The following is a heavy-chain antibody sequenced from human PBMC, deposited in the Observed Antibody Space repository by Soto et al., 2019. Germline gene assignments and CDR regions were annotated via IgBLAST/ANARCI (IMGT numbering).Heavy chain of an antibody. J-gene: IGHJ4*02. CDR2: IYHSGST. Sequence: PSETLSLTCTVSGVSISSGGYYWWSWVRQPPGKGLEGIGEIYHSGSTNYNPSLKGRVTISVDKSKTHFSLSLNSVTTADTAVYYCSRDERSVYNSGWYLYWGPGTLVTVSS. D-gene: IGHD6-19*01. V-gene: IGHV4-4*02. CDR3: SRDERSVYNSGWYLY. CDR1: GVSISSGGYYW.